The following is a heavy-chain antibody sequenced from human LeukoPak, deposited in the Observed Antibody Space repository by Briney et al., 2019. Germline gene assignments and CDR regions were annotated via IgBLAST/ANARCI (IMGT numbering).Heavy chain of an antibody. CDR3: AKAQYGSGTYHFDY. CDR1: GFTFSSYA. D-gene: IGHD3-10*01. CDR2: IWYDGSKQ. Sequence: GGSLRLSCAASGFTFSSYAMNWVRQAPGKGLEWVAVIWYDGSKQYYAESVKGRFTISRDNSKNTLYLQMNSLRAEDTAVYYCAKAQYGSGTYHFDYWGQGALVTVSS. J-gene: IGHJ4*02. V-gene: IGHV3-30*02.